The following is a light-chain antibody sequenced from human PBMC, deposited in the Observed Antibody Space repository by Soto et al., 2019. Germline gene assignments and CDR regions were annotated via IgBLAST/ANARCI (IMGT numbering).Light chain of an antibody. CDR1: SSDVGGYNY. J-gene: IGLJ1*01. CDR3: SSYTSSSTLVV. Sequence: QSALTQPASESGSPGQSITISCTGTSSDVGGYNYVSGYQQHPGKAPKLMIYDVSNRPSGVSNRFSGSKSGNTASLTISGLQAEDEADYYCSSYTSSSTLVVFGTGTKVTVL. V-gene: IGLV2-14*01. CDR2: DVS.